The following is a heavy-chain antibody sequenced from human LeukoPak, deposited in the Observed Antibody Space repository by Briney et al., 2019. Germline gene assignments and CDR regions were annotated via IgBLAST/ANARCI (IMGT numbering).Heavy chain of an antibody. D-gene: IGHD2-2*01. CDR3: ARPRSHGSSTGMDV. J-gene: IGHJ6*04. V-gene: IGHV5-51*01. Sequence: GESLRISCKGSGYSFTSYWIAWVRQMPGKGLEWMGIIYPGDSNTRYSPSFQGQVTISADKAISTAYLQWRSLKASDTAMYYCARPRSHGSSTGMDVWGKGTTVTVSS. CDR2: IYPGDSNT. CDR1: GYSFTSYW.